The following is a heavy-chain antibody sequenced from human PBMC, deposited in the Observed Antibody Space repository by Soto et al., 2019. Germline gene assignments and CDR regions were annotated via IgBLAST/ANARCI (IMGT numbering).Heavy chain of an antibody. V-gene: IGHV3-15*01. Sequence: GGSLRLSCEASGFTLRNYAMTWVRQAPGKGLEWVSLISANDGETTDYAAPVEGRFTIARDDSKNTLYLQMSSLKIEDTAVYFCTADHWSWGQGTLVTVS. J-gene: IGHJ4*02. D-gene: IGHD3-3*01. CDR1: GFTLRNYA. CDR2: ISANDGETT. CDR3: TADHWS.